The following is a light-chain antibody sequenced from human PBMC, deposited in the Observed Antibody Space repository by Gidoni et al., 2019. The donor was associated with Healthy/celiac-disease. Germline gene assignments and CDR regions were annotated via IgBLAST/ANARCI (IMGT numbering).Light chain of an antibody. CDR2: GAS. Sequence: EIVMKQSPVTLSVSPRERATLSCRASQSVSSNLAWYQQKPGQAPRLLIYGASTRATGIPARFSGSGSGTEFTLTISSLQSEDFAVYYCQQYNNWPDTFGQGTKLEIK. J-gene: IGKJ2*01. CDR3: QQYNNWPDT. V-gene: IGKV3D-15*01. CDR1: QSVSSN.